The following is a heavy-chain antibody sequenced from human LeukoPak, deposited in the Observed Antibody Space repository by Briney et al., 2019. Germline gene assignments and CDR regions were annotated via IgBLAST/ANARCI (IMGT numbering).Heavy chain of an antibody. V-gene: IGHV4-4*07. CDR1: GGSISNLY. D-gene: IGHD2-2*02. J-gene: IGHJ6*03. CDR3: VRVGIPSYHYYMDV. Sequence: SQSLSLTWTVSGGSISNLYWTWIRQPARSGREWIGRISTSVSTNYNPTLGSGVTMSVDTSTTQFSLKLSAWTAADTPVSYFVRVGIPSYHYYMDVWGKGTMVTVSS. CDR2: ISTSVST.